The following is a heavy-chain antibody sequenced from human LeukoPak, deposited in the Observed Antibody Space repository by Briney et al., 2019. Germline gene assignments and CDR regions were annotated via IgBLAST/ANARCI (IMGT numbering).Heavy chain of an antibody. V-gene: IGHV3-30*02. CDR3: ARDPVVGYNIGMRYFDY. CDR2: IRYDGSSK. D-gene: IGHD1-14*01. J-gene: IGHJ4*02. Sequence: GGSLRLSCAASGFTFSNHGVHWVRRAPGKGLEWVAYIRYDGSSKRYGDSVEGRFTISRDNSNNALYLQMNNLRFEDTAVYFCARDPVVGYNIGMRYFDYWGQGTLVTVSS. CDR1: GFTFSNHG.